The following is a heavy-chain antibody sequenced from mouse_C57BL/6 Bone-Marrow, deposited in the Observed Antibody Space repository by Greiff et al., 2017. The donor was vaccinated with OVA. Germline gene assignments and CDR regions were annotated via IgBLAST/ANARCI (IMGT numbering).Heavy chain of an antibody. D-gene: IGHD1-2*01. V-gene: IGHV1-81*01. J-gene: IGHJ2*01. Sequence: QVQLKESGAELARPGASVKLSCKASGYTFTSYGISWVKQRTGQGLEWIGEIYPRSGNTYYNEKFKGKATLTADKSSSTAYMELRSLTSEDSAVYFCARRRPGFDYWGQGTTLTVAS. CDR3: ARRRPGFDY. CDR2: IYPRSGNT. CDR1: GYTFTSYG.